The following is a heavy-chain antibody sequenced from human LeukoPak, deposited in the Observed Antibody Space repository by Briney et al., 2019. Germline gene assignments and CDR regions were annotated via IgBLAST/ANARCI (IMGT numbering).Heavy chain of an antibody. CDR2: INPNSGGT. D-gene: IGHD2-8*01. CDR1: GYTFTGYY. CDR3: ARSACTNGVCYDIYYYYGMDV. J-gene: IGHJ6*02. Sequence: GASVKVSCKASGYTFTGYYMHWVRQAPGQGLEWMGRINPNSGGTNYARKFQGRVTMTRDTSISTAYMELSRLRSDDTAVYYCARSACTNGVCYDIYYYYGMDVWGQGTTVTVSS. V-gene: IGHV1-2*06.